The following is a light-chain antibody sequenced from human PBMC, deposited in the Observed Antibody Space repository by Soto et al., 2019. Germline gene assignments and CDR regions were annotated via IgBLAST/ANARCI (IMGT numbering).Light chain of an antibody. CDR3: CSYAGSSTVVV. CDR2: EGS. CDR1: SSDVGSYNL. V-gene: IGLV2-23*03. Sequence: QSVLTQPASVSGSPGQSITISCTGTSSDVGSYNLVSWYQQHPGTAPKLMIYEGSKRPSGVSNRFSGSKSGNTASLTISGLQAEDEADYYCCSYAGSSTVVVFGGGTKLTVL. J-gene: IGLJ2*01.